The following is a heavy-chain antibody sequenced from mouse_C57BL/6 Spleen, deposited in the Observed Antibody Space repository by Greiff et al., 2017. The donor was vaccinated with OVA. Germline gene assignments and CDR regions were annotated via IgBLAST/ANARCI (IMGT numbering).Heavy chain of an antibody. D-gene: IGHD2-1*01. Sequence: EVHLVESEGGLVQPGSSMKLSCTASGFTFSDYYMAWVRQVPEKGLEWVANINYDGSSTYYLDSLKSRFIISRDNAKNILYLQMSSLKSEDTATYYCARALYGNYYYAMDYWGQGTSVTVSS. J-gene: IGHJ4*01. CDR1: GFTFSDYY. V-gene: IGHV5-16*01. CDR2: INYDGSST. CDR3: ARALYGNYYYAMDY.